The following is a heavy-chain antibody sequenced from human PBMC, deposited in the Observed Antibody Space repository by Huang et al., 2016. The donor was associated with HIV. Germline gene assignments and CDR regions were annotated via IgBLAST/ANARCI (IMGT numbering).Heavy chain of an antibody. J-gene: IGHJ2*01. D-gene: IGHD3-16*01. CDR2: INPKNGNT. Sequence: QVQLVQSGAEVKKPGASVRVSCKASGYTFSNYDINWLRQASGQGLEWMGWINPKNGNTGSAQKFQGRVTMTRDTSMSTAYMELSSLRSDDTALYYCARDASIDGGAHFDLWGRGTQITVSS. V-gene: IGHV1-8*01. CDR1: GYTFSNYD. CDR3: ARDASIDGGAHFDL.